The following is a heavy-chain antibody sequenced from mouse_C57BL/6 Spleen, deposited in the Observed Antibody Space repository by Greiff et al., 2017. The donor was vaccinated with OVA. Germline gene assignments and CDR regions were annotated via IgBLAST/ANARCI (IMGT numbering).Heavy chain of an antibody. CDR3: ARDSTYFDY. J-gene: IGHJ2*01. D-gene: IGHD1-1*01. Sequence: EVKLVESGGGLVKPGGSLKLSCAASGFTFSSYAMSWVRQTPEKRLEWVATISDGGSYTYYPDNVKGRFTISRDKAKNNLYLQMSHLKSEDTAIYYCARDSTYFDYWGQGTTLTVSS. V-gene: IGHV5-4*01. CDR1: GFTFSSYA. CDR2: ISDGGSYT.